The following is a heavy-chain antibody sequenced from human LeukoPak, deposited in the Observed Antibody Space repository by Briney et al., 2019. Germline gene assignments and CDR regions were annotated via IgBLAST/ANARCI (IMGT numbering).Heavy chain of an antibody. CDR1: GYTFTSYY. CDR3: ARAQPWELQISSY. Sequence: ASVKVSCKASGYTFTSYYMHWVRQAPGQGLEWMGIINPSGGSTSYTQKFQGRVTMTRDTSISTAYMELSRLRSDDTAVYYCARAQPWELQISSYWGQGTLVTVSS. CDR2: INPSGGST. V-gene: IGHV1-46*01. D-gene: IGHD1-26*01. J-gene: IGHJ4*02.